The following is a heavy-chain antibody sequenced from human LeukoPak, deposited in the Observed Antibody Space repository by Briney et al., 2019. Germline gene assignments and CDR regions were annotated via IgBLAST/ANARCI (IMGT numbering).Heavy chain of an antibody. V-gene: IGHV4-39*07. Sequence: SETLSLTCTVSGGSISSSSYYWGWIRQPPGKGLEWIGSIYYSGSTYYNPSLKSRVTISVDTSKNQFSLKLSSVTAADTAVYYCAREATGYDILTGYYGGSNMDVWGKGTTVTISS. CDR2: IYYSGST. J-gene: IGHJ6*03. CDR1: GGSISSSSYY. CDR3: AREATGYDILTGYYGGSNMDV. D-gene: IGHD3-9*01.